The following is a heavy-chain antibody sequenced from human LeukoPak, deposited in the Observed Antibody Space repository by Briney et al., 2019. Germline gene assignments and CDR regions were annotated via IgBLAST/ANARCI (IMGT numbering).Heavy chain of an antibody. D-gene: IGHD5-12*01. V-gene: IGHV4-30-2*01. CDR3: ATPAGGYSGYDPFDY. Sequence: SQTLSLTCALSTGPISSGGYSWSWIRQPPGKGLEWIGYIYHSGSTYYNPSLKSRVPISVDTSKNQFSLELSSVTAADTAVYYCATPAGGYSGYDPFDYWGQGTLVTVSS. CDR1: TGPISSGGYS. CDR2: IYHSGST. J-gene: IGHJ4*02.